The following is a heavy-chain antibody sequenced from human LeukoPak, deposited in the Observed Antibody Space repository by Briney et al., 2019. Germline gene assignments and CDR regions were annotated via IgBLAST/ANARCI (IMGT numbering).Heavy chain of an antibody. D-gene: IGHD3-16*01. CDR2: IRYDGSNK. V-gene: IGHV3-30*02. Sequence: GGSLRLSCAASGFTFSSYGMHWVRQAPGKGLEWVAFIRYDGSNKYYADSVKGRFTISRDNSKNTLYLQMNSLRAEDTAVYYCAIQISFGSPPLYWGQGTLVTVSS. CDR3: AIQISFGSPPLY. CDR1: GFTFSSYG. J-gene: IGHJ4*02.